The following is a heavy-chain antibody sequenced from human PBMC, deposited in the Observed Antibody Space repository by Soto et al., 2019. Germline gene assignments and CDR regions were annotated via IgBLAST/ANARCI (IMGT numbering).Heavy chain of an antibody. V-gene: IGHV3-7*01. CDR3: THTLSATPGFDP. J-gene: IGHJ5*02. Sequence: EVQLVESGGDLVQPGGSVRLSCAASGFTFSSFWMSWVRQTPGKGLEWVANIKQDGSEKYYADSVKGRFAISRDNAKNSLYLQMNSLRAEDTAVYYCTHTLSATPGFDPWGQGTLVTVSS. CDR1: GFTFSSFW. D-gene: IGHD2-15*01. CDR2: IKQDGSEK.